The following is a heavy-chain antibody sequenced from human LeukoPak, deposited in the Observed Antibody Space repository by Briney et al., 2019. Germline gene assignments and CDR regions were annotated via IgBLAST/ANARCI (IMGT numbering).Heavy chain of an antibody. V-gene: IGHV4-31*11. Sequence: PSETLSLTCAVSGGSISSGGYSWSWIRQPPGKGLEWIGYIYYSGSTYYNPSLKSRVTISVDTSKNQFSLKLSSVTAADTAVYYCARAKIVVVQLDYWGQGTLVTVSS. CDR1: GGSISSGGYS. D-gene: IGHD3-22*01. CDR3: ARAKIVVVQLDY. J-gene: IGHJ4*02. CDR2: IYYSGST.